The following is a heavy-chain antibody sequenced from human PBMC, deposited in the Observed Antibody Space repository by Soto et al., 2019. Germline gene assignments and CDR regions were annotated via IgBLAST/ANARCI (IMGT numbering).Heavy chain of an antibody. D-gene: IGHD6-19*01. V-gene: IGHV4-4*02. CDR3: AYSSGCYRHEL. J-gene: IGHJ3*01. Sequence: QVQLQESGPGLVKPSGTPSLTCAVSGDSISSSKWWTWVRQPPGKGLEWIGDIFHTGSTNYNPSRKSRVTISVEECKNQFSRTLTSVTAADTAVDECAYSSGCYRHELWGQGALVTVSS. CDR2: IFHTGST. CDR1: GDSISSSKW.